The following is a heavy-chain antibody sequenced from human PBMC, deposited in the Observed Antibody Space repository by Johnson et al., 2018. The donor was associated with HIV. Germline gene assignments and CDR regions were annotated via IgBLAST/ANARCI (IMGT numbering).Heavy chain of an antibody. CDR1: GFTFSSYA. V-gene: IGHV3-30-3*01. D-gene: IGHD6-13*01. Sequence: QVQLVESGGGLVQPGGSLRLSCAASGFTFSSYAMHWVRQAPGKGLEWVAVISYDGSNKYYADSVKGRFTISRDNSKNTLYMQMNSLRAEDTAVYYCARGDAAAPFAAFDIWGQGTMVTVAS. CDR2: ISYDGSNK. CDR3: ARGDAAAPFAAFDI. J-gene: IGHJ3*02.